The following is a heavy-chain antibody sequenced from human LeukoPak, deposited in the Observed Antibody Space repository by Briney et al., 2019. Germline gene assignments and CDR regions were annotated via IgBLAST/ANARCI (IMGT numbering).Heavy chain of an antibody. Sequence: PSETLSLTCTVSGGSISSYYWSWIRQPPGKGLEWIGYIYYSGSTNYNPSPKSRVTISVDTSKNQFSLKLSSVTAADTAVYYCARHHDSSGYYFDYWGQGTLVTVSS. CDR3: ARHHDSSGYYFDY. CDR1: GGSISSYY. D-gene: IGHD3-22*01. CDR2: IYYSGST. V-gene: IGHV4-59*08. J-gene: IGHJ4*02.